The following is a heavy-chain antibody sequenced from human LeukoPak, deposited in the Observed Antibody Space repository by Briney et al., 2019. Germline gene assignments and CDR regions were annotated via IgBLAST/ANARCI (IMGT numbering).Heavy chain of an antibody. J-gene: IGHJ4*02. D-gene: IGHD3-22*01. CDR3: AKTTRTYYFDTNGYYFDN. V-gene: IGHV3-9*01. Sequence: QAGGSLRLSCAPSGFTFDDYAMHRVRHAPGKGLEWVSGITWNSDSTGYADSVKGRFTISRDNAKNSLYLQMNSLRAEDTALYYCAKTTRTYYFDTNGYYFDNWGQGTLVTVST. CDR1: GFTFDDYA. CDR2: ITWNSDST.